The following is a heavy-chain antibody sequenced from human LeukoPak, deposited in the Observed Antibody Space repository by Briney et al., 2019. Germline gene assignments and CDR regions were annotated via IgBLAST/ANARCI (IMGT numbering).Heavy chain of an antibody. CDR3: ARGEYYDFWGGYPLTDY. Sequence: PSETLSLTCTVSGGSISSYYWSWIRQPPGKGLEWIGYIYYSGSTNYNPSLKSRVTISVDTSKNQFSLKLNSVTAADTAVYYCARGEYYDFWGGYPLTDYWGQGTLVTVSS. CDR2: IYYSGST. J-gene: IGHJ4*02. D-gene: IGHD3-3*01. V-gene: IGHV4-59*01. CDR1: GGSISSYY.